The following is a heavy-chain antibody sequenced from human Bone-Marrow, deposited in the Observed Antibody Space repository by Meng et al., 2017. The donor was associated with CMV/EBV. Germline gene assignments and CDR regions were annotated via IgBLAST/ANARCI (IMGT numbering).Heavy chain of an antibody. J-gene: IGHJ4*02. D-gene: IGHD2-2*01. CDR1: GYTFTGYY. CDR2: INPNSGGT. CDR3: ARGGCSSTSCQPYVDY. V-gene: IGHV1-2*02. Sequence: ASVKVSCKASGYTFTGYYMHWVRQAPGQGLEWMGWINPNSGGTNYAQKFQGRVTMTRDTSISTAYMELSRLRSDDTAVYYCARGGCSSTSCQPYVDYWGQGTLVTVSS.